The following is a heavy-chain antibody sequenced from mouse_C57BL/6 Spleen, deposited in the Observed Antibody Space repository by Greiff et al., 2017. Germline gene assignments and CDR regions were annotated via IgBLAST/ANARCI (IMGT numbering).Heavy chain of an antibody. V-gene: IGHV1-4*01. CDR2: INPSSGYT. J-gene: IGHJ2*01. CDR1: GYTFTSYT. D-gene: IGHD2-10*01. Sequence: QVQLKQSGAELARPGASVKMSCKASGYTFTSYTMHWVKQRPGQGLEWIGYINPSSGYTKYNQKFKDKATLTADKSSSTAYMQLSSLTSEDSAVYYCARSYYGNPGDYWGQGTTLTVSS. CDR3: ARSYYGNPGDY.